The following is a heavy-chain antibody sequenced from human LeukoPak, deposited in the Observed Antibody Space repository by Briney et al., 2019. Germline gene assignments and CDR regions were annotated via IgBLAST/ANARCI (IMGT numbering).Heavy chain of an antibody. V-gene: IGHV4-34*01. CDR1: GGSFSGYY. J-gene: IGHJ4*02. D-gene: IGHD6-19*01. CDR2: INHSGST. Sequence: SETLSLTCAVYGGSFSGYYWSWIRQPPGKGLEWIGEINHSGSTNYNPSLESRVTISVDTSKNQFSLKLSSVTAADTAVYYCARGKQWLVQGIDNWGQGTLVTVSS. CDR3: ARGKQWLVQGIDN.